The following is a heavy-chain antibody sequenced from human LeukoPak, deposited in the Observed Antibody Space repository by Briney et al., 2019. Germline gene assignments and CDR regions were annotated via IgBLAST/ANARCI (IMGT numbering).Heavy chain of an antibody. Sequence: SETLSLTCTVSGGSISSSTYYWGWIRQSPGKGLEWIGSVHYSGGSYYSPSLKSRVTISLNTSKNQFSLKLSSVTAADTAVYYCAREGGSGSLDYWGQGTLVTVSS. D-gene: IGHD3-10*01. CDR2: VHYSGGS. CDR3: AREGGSGSLDY. V-gene: IGHV4-39*07. J-gene: IGHJ4*02. CDR1: GGSISSSTYY.